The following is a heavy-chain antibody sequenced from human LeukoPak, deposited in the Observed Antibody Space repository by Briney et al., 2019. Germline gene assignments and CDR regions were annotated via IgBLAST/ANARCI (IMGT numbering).Heavy chain of an antibody. Sequence: GESLKISCKGSGYSFTGYWIGWVRQMPGKGLEWMGIIYPGDSDTRYSPSFQGQVTISADKSISTAYLQWSSLKASDTAMYYCARPYYYDSSGYYPDAFDIWGQGTMVTVFS. CDR3: ARPYYYDSSGYYPDAFDI. D-gene: IGHD3-22*01. V-gene: IGHV5-51*01. J-gene: IGHJ3*02. CDR1: GYSFTGYW. CDR2: IYPGDSDT.